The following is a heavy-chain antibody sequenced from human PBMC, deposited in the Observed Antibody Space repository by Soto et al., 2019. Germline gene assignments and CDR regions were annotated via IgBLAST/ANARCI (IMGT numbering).Heavy chain of an antibody. CDR3: ASGQQDSLGY. V-gene: IGHV3-48*03. CDR1: GFTFSSYE. CDR2: IGRSVTST. Sequence: EVQLVQSGGGLVQPGGSLRLSCAVSGFTFSSYEMNWLRQAPGKGLEWVSYIGRSVTSTSYADSVRCRFTVSRDNAKNSLFLQMNSLRAEDTAMYYCASGQQDSLGYWGQGTLVTVSS. J-gene: IGHJ4*02. D-gene: IGHD2-15*01.